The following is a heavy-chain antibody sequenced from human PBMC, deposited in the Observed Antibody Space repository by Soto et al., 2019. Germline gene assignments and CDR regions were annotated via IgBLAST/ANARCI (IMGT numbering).Heavy chain of an antibody. V-gene: IGHV3-7*03. D-gene: IGHD3-3*01. CDR2: IKADGSEK. J-gene: IGHJ4*02. CDR1: GLTFRNHW. Sequence: GGSLRLSCEASGLTFRNHWMTWLRQAPGKGLGWVANIKADGSEKSYVDSVKGRFTISRDNAENSLFLQMNNLRAEDTAVYYCASRPSADHYYGVFDYWGQGALVTVS. CDR3: ASRPSADHYYGVFDY.